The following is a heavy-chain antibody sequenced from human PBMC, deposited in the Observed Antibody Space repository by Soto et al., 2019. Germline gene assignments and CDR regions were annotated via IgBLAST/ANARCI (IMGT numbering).Heavy chain of an antibody. CDR1: GFSFSSYA. D-gene: IGHD6-6*01. CDR3: AGGRSSTVLTDDSLYFDF. Sequence: QVQLVESGGGVVQPGRSLRLSCAASGFSFSSYAMHWVRQAPGKGLEWVAVISFDGSITYYADSVKGRFTFSRDNPMNTVFPQITRLRAEDTAVYDCAGGRSSTVLTDDSLYFDFSGQGTMVTVSS. V-gene: IGHV3-30*04. CDR2: ISFDGSIT. J-gene: IGHJ4*02.